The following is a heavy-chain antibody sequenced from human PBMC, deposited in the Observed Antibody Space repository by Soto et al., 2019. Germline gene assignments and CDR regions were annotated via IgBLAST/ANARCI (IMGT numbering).Heavy chain of an antibody. Sequence: SETLSLTCSVSGGSINSSSYFWGWVRQPPGKGLERIGSIYYSGSTYYNPSLRSRVTISVDTSKNQFSLKLSSVTAADTAVFYCARHYSSGSRNWFDPWGQGTLVTVSS. J-gene: IGHJ5*02. CDR2: IYYSGST. V-gene: IGHV4-39*01. CDR3: ARHYSSGSRNWFDP. CDR1: GGSINSSSYF. D-gene: IGHD6-19*01.